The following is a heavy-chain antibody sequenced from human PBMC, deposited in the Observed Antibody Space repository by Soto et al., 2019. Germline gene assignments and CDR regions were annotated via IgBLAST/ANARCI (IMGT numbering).Heavy chain of an antibody. Sequence: RASVKVSCKASGYTFTSYGISWVRQAPGQGLEWVGWISAYNGNTNYAQKLQGRVTMTTDTSTSTAYMELRSLRSDDTAVYYCATNPIAVAGTGLFDPWGQGTLVTVSS. D-gene: IGHD6-19*01. CDR1: GYTFTSYG. J-gene: IGHJ5*02. CDR3: ATNPIAVAGTGLFDP. V-gene: IGHV1-18*01. CDR2: ISAYNGNT.